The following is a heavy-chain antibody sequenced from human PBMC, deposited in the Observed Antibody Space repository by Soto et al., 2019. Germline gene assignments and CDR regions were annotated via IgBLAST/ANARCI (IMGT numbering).Heavy chain of an antibody. Sequence: PSETLSLTCTVSGGSISSGNYYWTWIRQRPGKGLEWIGYIFHSGRTYFHPSLKSRVTISVDTSKNQFSLNLSSVTAADTAVYYCARDRSTVSYDASDIWGQGTMVTVSS. CDR2: IFHSGRT. CDR1: GGSISSGNYY. D-gene: IGHD4-17*01. V-gene: IGHV4-31*03. CDR3: ARDRSTVSYDASDI. J-gene: IGHJ3*02.